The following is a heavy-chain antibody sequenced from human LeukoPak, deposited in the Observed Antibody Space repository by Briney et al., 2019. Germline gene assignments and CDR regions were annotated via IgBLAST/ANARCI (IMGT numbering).Heavy chain of an antibody. D-gene: IGHD3-22*01. CDR3: AKEISYDST. V-gene: IGHV3-30*18. CDR2: ISYDGSNK. J-gene: IGHJ5*02. CDR1: GFTFSSYG. Sequence: QTGGSLRLSCAASGFTFSSYGMHWVRQAPGKGLEWVAVISYDGSNKYYADSVKGRFTISRDNSKNTLYLQMNSLRAEDTAVYYCAKEISYDSTWGQGTLVTVSS.